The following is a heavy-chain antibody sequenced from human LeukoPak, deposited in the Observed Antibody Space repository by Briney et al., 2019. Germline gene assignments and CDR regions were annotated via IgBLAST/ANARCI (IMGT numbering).Heavy chain of an antibody. CDR1: GGSISSYY. J-gene: IGHJ4*02. V-gene: IGHV4-59*01. Sequence: SETLSLTCTVSGGSISSYYWSWLRQPPGKGLEWIGYIYYSGSTNYNPSLKSRVTISVDTPKNQFSLKLSSVTAADTAVYYCARDNGDYGCDYWGQGTLVTVSS. D-gene: IGHD4-17*01. CDR3: ARDNGDYGCDY. CDR2: IYYSGST.